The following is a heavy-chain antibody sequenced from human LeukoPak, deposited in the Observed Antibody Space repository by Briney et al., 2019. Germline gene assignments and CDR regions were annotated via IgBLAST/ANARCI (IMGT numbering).Heavy chain of an antibody. CDR1: GFTLSRYS. CDR2: ISSSSSYI. CDR3: ARACSGKYYFIDYMDV. Sequence: GGSLRLSCAVSGFTLSRYSMNWVRQAPGKGLEWVSSISSSSSYIYYADSVKGRFTISRDNAKKSVILEMNSLRAEDTAVYYCARACSGKYYFIDYMDVWGKGTTVTVFS. J-gene: IGHJ6*03. D-gene: IGHD2-15*01. V-gene: IGHV3-21*01.